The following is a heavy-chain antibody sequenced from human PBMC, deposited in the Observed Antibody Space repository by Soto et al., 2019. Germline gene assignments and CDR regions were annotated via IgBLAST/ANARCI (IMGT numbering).Heavy chain of an antibody. CDR3: ARDEAYKWNDGGWFDP. D-gene: IGHD1-1*01. V-gene: IGHV1-18*01. CDR1: GYTFTSYG. Sequence: QVQLVQSGAEVKKPGASVKVSCKASGYTFTSYGISWVRQASGQGLEWMGWISDYNGNTKYAQKLQGRVTMTTDTSTSTAYMELRSLRSDDTAVYYCARDEAYKWNDGGWFDPWGQGTLVTVSS. CDR2: ISDYNGNT. J-gene: IGHJ5*02.